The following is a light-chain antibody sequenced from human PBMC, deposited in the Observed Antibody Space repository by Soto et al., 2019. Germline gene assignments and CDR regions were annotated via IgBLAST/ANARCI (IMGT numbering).Light chain of an antibody. CDR1: QSVSSSY. V-gene: IGKV3-20*01. CDR3: QQYGSSPLT. CDR2: GAS. Sequence: EIVLTQSPGTLSLSPGERATLSCRASQSVSSSYLAWYQQKPGQAPRLLIYGASSRATGIPDRFSGSGSGTEFTLTISRLEPDDFALYYCQQYGSSPLTFGVRTKVEIK. J-gene: IGKJ4*01.